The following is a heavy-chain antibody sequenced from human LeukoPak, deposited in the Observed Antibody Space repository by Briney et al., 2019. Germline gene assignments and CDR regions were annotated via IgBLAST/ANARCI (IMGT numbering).Heavy chain of an antibody. J-gene: IGHJ2*01. CDR2: ISSSGGTI. CDR3: ARGSSSYNWYFDL. D-gene: IGHD6-13*01. CDR1: GFTFSSYE. Sequence: GGSLRLSCAASGFTFSSYEMNWVRQAPGKGLEWISYISSSGGTIYYADSVKGRFTISRDNAKNSLYLQMNSLRAEDTAVYYCARGSSSYNWYFDLWGRGTLVTVSS. V-gene: IGHV3-48*03.